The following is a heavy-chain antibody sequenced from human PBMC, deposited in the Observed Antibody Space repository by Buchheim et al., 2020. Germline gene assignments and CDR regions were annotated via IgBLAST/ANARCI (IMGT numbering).Heavy chain of an antibody. CDR2: IYYSGST. D-gene: IGHD7-27*01. J-gene: IGHJ4*02. CDR3: AREPLTGIVHYFDY. CDR1: GGSVTSTSYY. Sequence: QVQLQESGPGLVKPSETLSLTCSVSGGSVTSTSYYWSWIRQPPGKGLEWIGYIYYSGSTNYNPSLKSRVTISVDTSKNQFSLRLSSVTAADTAVYYCAREPLTGIVHYFDYWGQGTL. V-gene: IGHV4-61*01.